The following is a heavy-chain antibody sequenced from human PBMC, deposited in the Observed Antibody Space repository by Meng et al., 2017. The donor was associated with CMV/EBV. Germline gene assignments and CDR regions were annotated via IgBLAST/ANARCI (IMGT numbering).Heavy chain of an antibody. D-gene: IGHD3-3*01. J-gene: IGHJ6*02. CDR3: ARGHYWSGYSYYYYGMDV. Sequence: GSLRLSCAVSGGSFSGYYWSWIRQPPGKGLEWIGEINHSGSTTYNPSLKSRVTISVDTSKNQFSLKLSSVTAADTAVYYCARGHYWSGYSYYYYGMDVWGQGTTVTVSS. CDR1: GGSFSGYY. CDR2: INHSGST. V-gene: IGHV4-34*01.